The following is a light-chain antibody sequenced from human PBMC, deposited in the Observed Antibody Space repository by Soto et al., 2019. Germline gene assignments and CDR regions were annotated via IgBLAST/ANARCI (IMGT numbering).Light chain of an antibody. V-gene: IGKV4-1*01. J-gene: IGKJ2*01. CDR1: QSVLYSSNNKNY. CDR3: QQYYSTSYT. CDR2: WAS. Sequence: DIVMTQSPDSLAVSLGERATINCKSSQSVLYSSNNKNYLAWYQQKPGQPPKLLIYWASTREFGVPDRFSGSGSGTDFTLTISSLQAEDVAVSYCQQYYSTSYTFGQGTKLEIK.